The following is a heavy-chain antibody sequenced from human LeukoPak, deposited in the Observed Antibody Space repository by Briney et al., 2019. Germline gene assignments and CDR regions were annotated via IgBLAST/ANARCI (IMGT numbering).Heavy chain of an antibody. Sequence: GGSLRLSCAASGFTFSSYAMSWIRQAPGKGLEWVSSISSSSSYIYYADSVKGRFTISRDNAKNSLYLQMNSLRAEDTAVYYCARDRVNSSSWYIVDYWGQGTLVTVSS. D-gene: IGHD6-13*01. CDR1: GFTFSSYA. CDR3: ARDRVNSSSWYIVDY. J-gene: IGHJ4*02. V-gene: IGHV3-21*01. CDR2: ISSSSSYI.